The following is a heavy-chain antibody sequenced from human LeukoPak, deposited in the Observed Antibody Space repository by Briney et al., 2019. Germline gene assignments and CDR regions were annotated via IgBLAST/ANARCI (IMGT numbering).Heavy chain of an antibody. Sequence: SETLSLTYTVSGGSISNYYWSWIRQPPGKGLEWIGYIYYSGSTNYNPSLKSRVTMSVDTSKNQFSLKLSSVTAADTALYYCARHVSLGSSTSRFDYWGLGTLVTVSS. V-gene: IGHV4-59*08. J-gene: IGHJ4*02. CDR1: GGSISNYY. D-gene: IGHD1-26*01. CDR2: IYYSGST. CDR3: ARHVSLGSSTSRFDY.